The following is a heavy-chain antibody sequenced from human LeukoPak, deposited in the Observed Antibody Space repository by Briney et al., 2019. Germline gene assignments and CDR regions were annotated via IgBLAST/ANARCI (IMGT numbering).Heavy chain of an antibody. J-gene: IGHJ4*02. Sequence: GGSLRLSCVASGFNFKTYSMNWVRQVPGGGLEWISFISSGSDSSAADYIYYADSVKGRFTISRDNSKNTLYLQMNSLRAEDTAVYYCAKLLDLAVAVSLVQVYWGQGTLVTVSS. D-gene: IGHD6-19*01. CDR1: GFNFKTYS. CDR3: AKLLDLAVAVSLVQVY. CDR2: ISSGSDSSAADYI. V-gene: IGHV3-21*01.